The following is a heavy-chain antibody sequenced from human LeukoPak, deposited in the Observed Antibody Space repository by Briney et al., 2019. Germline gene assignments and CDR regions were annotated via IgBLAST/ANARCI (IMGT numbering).Heavy chain of an antibody. CDR3: ARDLNPGGYFDY. CDR2: INPSGGST. J-gene: IGHJ4*02. D-gene: IGHD3-10*01. Sequence: ASVKVSCKASGYTFTSYYMHWVRQVPGQGLEWMGIINPSGGSTSYAQKFQGRVTMTRDMSTSTVYMELSSLRSEDTAVYYCARDLNPGGYFDYWGQGTLVTVSS. V-gene: IGHV1-46*01. CDR1: GYTFTSYY.